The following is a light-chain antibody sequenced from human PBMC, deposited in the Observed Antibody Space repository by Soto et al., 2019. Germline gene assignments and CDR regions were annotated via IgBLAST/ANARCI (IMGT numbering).Light chain of an antibody. CDR2: DAS. J-gene: IGKJ1*01. CDR1: KRFTTY. V-gene: IGKV3-11*01. CDR3: QQRSNWPPWT. Sequence: EIVLTQSPATLSFSPGEKPPPSCRPGKRFTTYLAWYQQKPGQAPRLLIYDASNRATGIPARFSGSGSGTDFTLTISSLEPEDFAVYYCQQRSNWPPWTFGQGTKVEIK.